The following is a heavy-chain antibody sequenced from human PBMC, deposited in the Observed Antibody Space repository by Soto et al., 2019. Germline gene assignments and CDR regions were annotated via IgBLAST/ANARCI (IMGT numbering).Heavy chain of an antibody. D-gene: IGHD6-13*01. V-gene: IGHV4-59*01. CDR3: ARAASSWYAMDV. Sequence: QVQLQESGPGLVKPSETLSLICTVSGASISSYYWSWIRQPPGKGLEWNGYIHYSGSTNYNPSLKSRVSISVDRSKNQFSLKVSSVTAADTAVYYCARAASSWYAMDVWGQGTTVTVSS. J-gene: IGHJ6*02. CDR2: IHYSGST. CDR1: GASISSYY.